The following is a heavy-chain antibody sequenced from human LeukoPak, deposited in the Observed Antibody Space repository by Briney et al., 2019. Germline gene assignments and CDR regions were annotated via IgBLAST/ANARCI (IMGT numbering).Heavy chain of an antibody. D-gene: IGHD3-22*01. Sequence: PSETLSLTCTVSGGSISSYYWSWIRQPPGKGLEWIGYIYYSGSTNYNPSLKSRVTISVDTSKNQFSLKLSSVTAADTAVYYCARAEGRYYDSSGYYYWGQGTLVTVSS. J-gene: IGHJ4*02. CDR1: GGSISSYY. V-gene: IGHV4-59*01. CDR2: IYYSGST. CDR3: ARAEGRYYDSSGYYY.